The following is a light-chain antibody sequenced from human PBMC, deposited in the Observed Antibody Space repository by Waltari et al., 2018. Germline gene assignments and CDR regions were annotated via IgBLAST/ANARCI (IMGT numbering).Light chain of an antibody. Sequence: QSALTQPASVSGSPGQSITISCTGSSSDVDYVSWYQQFPGKAPKVLIYDVNRRPSGVSNRFSGAKSGSTASLTISGLQPQDEADYYCTSDADIIPGVFGVGTKLTVL. J-gene: IGLJ2*01. CDR3: TSDADIIPGV. CDR2: DVN. CDR1: SSDVDY. V-gene: IGLV2-14*03.